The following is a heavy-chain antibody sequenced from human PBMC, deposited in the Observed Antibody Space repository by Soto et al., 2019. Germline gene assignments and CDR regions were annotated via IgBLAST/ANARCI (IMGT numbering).Heavy chain of an antibody. D-gene: IGHD3-16*01. CDR2: IIPIFGTA. V-gene: IGHV1-69*06. CDR1: GGTFSSYA. J-gene: IGHJ6*02. Sequence: SVKVSCKASGGTFSSYAISWVRQAPGQGLEWMGGIIPIFGTANYAQKFQGRVTITADKSTSTAYMELSSLRSEDTAVYYCARGGRPHEGFYVNDYYYYGMDVWGQGTTCTVSS. CDR3: ARGGRPHEGFYVNDYYYYGMDV.